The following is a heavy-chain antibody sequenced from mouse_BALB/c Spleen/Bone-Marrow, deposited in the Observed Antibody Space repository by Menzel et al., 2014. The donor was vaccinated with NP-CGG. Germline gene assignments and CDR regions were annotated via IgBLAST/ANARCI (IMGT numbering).Heavy chain of an antibody. D-gene: IGHD2-3*01. CDR2: IYPGDGDT. CDR1: GYTFTSYW. Sequence: QVQLQQSGAELARPGASVKLSCKASGYTFTSYWMQWVKQRPGQGLEWIGAIYPGDGDTRYTQKFKGKATLTADKSSSTAYMQLSSLASEDSAVYYCAREDDGYYDWYFGVWGAGTTVTVSS. CDR3: AREDDGYYDWYFGV. V-gene: IGHV1-87*01. J-gene: IGHJ1*01.